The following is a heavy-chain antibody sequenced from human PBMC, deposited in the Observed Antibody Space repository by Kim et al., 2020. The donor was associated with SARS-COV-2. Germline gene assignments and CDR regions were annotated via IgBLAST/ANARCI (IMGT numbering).Heavy chain of an antibody. J-gene: IGHJ6*02. CDR1: GFTLSSYA. CDR3: AKVGVPAAIPYYYYYYGLDV. CDR2: ISGSGGST. D-gene: IGHD2-2*02. V-gene: IGHV3-23*01. Sequence: GGSLRLSCAASGFTLSSYAMSWVRQAPGKGLEWVSAISGSGGSTYYADSVKGQFTISRDNSKNTLYLQMNSLRAEDTAVYYCAKVGVPAAIPYYYYYYGLDVWGQGTTVTVSS.